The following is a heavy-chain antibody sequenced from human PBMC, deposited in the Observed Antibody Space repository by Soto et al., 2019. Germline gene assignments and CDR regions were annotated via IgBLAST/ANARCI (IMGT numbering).Heavy chain of an antibody. CDR1: GFTFDGSA. CDR2: ISWNSGTI. Sequence: GGSLRLSCSASGFTFDGSAMHWVRQAPGKGLEWVSGISWNSGTIGYADSVKGRFTISRDNSKNTLYLQMNSLRAEDTAVYYCARGVPPRDWGQGTLVTVSS. CDR3: ARGVPPRD. V-gene: IGHV3-9*01. J-gene: IGHJ4*02.